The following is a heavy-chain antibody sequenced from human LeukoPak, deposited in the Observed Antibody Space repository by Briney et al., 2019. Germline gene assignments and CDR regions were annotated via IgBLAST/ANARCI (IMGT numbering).Heavy chain of an antibody. CDR3: ARFNDNDDAFDI. V-gene: IGHV3-7*04. Sequence: RGSLRLSCAASGFTFSSYWMSWVRQAPGKGLEWVANIKEDGSEKYYVDSVKGRFTISRDNAKNSLYLQMNSLRAEDTAVYYCARFNDNDDAFDIWGQGTKVTVSS. J-gene: IGHJ3*02. D-gene: IGHD1-1*01. CDR1: GFTFSSYW. CDR2: IKEDGSEK.